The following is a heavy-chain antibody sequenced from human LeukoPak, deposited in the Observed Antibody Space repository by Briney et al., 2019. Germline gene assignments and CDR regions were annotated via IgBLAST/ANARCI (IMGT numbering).Heavy chain of an antibody. CDR3: AKAPNQHSTSDAFDV. CDR1: GFTFSSYA. J-gene: IGHJ3*01. CDR2: ISGSGGST. Sequence: GGSLRLSCAASGFTFSSYAMSWVRQAPGKGLEWVSAISGSGGSTYYADSVKGRFTISRDNSRNTLFLQLNSLRGEDTAVYYCAKAPNQHSTSDAFDVWGQGTMVTVSS. V-gene: IGHV3-23*01. D-gene: IGHD1-14*01.